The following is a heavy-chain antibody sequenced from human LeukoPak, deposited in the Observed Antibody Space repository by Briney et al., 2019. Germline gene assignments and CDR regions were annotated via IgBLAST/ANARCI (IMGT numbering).Heavy chain of an antibody. CDR2: ISSSSSTI. CDR3: ARGNYYDSNDY. Sequence: GGSLRLSRAASGFTFSSYGMHWVRQAPGKGLEWVSYISSSSSTIYYADSVKGRFTISRDNAKNSLYLQMNSLRVEDTAVYYCARGNYYDSNDYWGQGTLVTVSS. V-gene: IGHV3-48*04. J-gene: IGHJ4*02. D-gene: IGHD3-22*01. CDR1: GFTFSSYG.